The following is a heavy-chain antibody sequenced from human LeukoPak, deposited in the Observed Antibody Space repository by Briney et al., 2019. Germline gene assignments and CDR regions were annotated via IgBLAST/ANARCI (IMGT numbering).Heavy chain of an antibody. V-gene: IGHV4-34*01. D-gene: IGHD3-16*01. CDR1: GGSFSGYY. J-gene: IGHJ5*02. CDR3: ARALLGGWNWFDP. Sequence: NPSETLSLTCAVYGGSFSGYYWSWIRQPPGKGLEWIGEINHSGSTNYNPSLKSRVTISVDTSKNQFSLKLSSVTAADTAVYYCARALLGGWNWFDPWGQGTLVTVSS. CDR2: INHSGST.